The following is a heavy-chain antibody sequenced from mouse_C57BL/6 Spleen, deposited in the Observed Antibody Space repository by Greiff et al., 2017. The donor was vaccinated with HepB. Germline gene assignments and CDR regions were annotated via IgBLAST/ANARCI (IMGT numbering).Heavy chain of an antibody. CDR2: ISSGGSYT. V-gene: IGHV5-6*01. J-gene: IGHJ4*01. Sequence: EVMLVESGGDLVKPGGSLKLSCAASGFTFSSYGMSWVRQTPDKRLEWVATISSGGSYTYYPDSVKGRFTISRDNAKNTLYLQMSSLKSEDTAMYYCARQALYSSMDYWGQGTSVTVSS. D-gene: IGHD1-1*01. CDR1: GFTFSSYG. CDR3: ARQALYSSMDY.